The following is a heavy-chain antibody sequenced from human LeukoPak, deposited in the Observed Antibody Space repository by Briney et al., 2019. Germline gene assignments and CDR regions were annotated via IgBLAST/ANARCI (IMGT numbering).Heavy chain of an antibody. Sequence: SQTLSLTCTVSGGSISSGGYYWSWIRQHPGKGLDWIGYIYYSGSTYYNPSLKSRVTISVDTSKNQFSLKLSFVTAADTAVYYCARDRFGDYGDYFDYWGQGTLVTVSS. CDR3: ARDRFGDYGDYFDY. J-gene: IGHJ4*02. V-gene: IGHV4-31*03. D-gene: IGHD3-10*01. CDR1: GGSISSGGYY. CDR2: IYYSGST.